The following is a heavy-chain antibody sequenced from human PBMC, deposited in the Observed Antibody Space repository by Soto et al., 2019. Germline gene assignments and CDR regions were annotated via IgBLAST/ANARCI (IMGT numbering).Heavy chain of an antibody. CDR2: INHSGST. CDR3: TTWGYNGSYY. Sequence: SETLSLTCAVYGGSFSGYYWSWIRQPPGKGLEWIGEINHSGSTNYNPSLKSRVTISVDTSKNQFSLKLSSVTAADTAIYYCTTWGYNGSYYWGQGALVTVSS. CDR1: GGSFSGYY. V-gene: IGHV4-34*01. D-gene: IGHD3-10*01. J-gene: IGHJ4*02.